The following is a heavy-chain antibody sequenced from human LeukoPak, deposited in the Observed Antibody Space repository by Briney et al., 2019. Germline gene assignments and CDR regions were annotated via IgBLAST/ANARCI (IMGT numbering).Heavy chain of an antibody. Sequence: ASVKVSCKVSGYSITELSTHWVRQAPGKGLEWMGGFDTGSGEIIYEQKFQDRVTMTEDTSTDTAYMELSSLRSEDTALYYCATGTHYDLLPFWGQGTLVTVSS. V-gene: IGHV1-24*01. CDR2: FDTGSGEI. J-gene: IGHJ4*02. CDR3: ATGTHYDLLPF. CDR1: GYSITELS. D-gene: IGHD3-9*01.